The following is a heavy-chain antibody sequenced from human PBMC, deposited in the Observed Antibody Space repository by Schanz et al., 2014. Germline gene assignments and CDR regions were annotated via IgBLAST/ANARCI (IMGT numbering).Heavy chain of an antibody. CDR1: GYTFNNHG. CDR3: ARETALITGGAIDV. J-gene: IGHJ3*01. D-gene: IGHD2-21*02. Sequence: QVQLVQSGAEVKKPGASVRVSCKASGYTFNNHGISWVRQAPGQGPEWMGWISAFDDKTDYAQNFQGRLIMTTDTSTATVSMELEGLRSDDTAMYVCARETALITGGAIDVWGQGTMVTVSS. V-gene: IGHV1-18*01. CDR2: ISAFDDKT.